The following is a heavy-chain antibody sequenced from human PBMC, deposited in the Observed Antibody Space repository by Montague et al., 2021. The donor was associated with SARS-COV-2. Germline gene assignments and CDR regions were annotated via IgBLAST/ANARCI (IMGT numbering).Heavy chain of an antibody. J-gene: IGHJ5*02. CDR2: IYYSGST. Sequence: SETLSLTCTVSGGSISSSSYYWGWIRQPPGKGLEWIGNIYYSGSTYYNPSLTSRVTISVDTSKNQFSLKLRSVTAADTAVYYCARQKMGSVTIVGVVMHGRWFDPWGQGTLVTVSS. CDR1: GGSISSSSYY. V-gene: IGHV4-39*01. D-gene: IGHD3-3*01. CDR3: ARQKMGSVTIVGVVMHGRWFDP.